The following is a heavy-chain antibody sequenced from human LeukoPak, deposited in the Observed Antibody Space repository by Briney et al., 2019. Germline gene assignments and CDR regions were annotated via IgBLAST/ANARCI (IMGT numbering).Heavy chain of an antibody. J-gene: IGHJ4*02. D-gene: IGHD3-10*01. Sequence: GGSLRLSCAASGFTFSSYATSWVRQAPGKGLEWVSAISGSGGSTYYADSVKGRFTISRDNSKNTLYLQMNSLRAEDTAVYYCAKDVQTYGSGSYLGYWGQGTLVTVSS. V-gene: IGHV3-23*01. CDR3: AKDVQTYGSGSYLGY. CDR1: GFTFSSYA. CDR2: ISGSGGST.